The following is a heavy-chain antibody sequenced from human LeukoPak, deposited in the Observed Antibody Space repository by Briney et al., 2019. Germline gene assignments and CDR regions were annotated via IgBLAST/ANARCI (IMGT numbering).Heavy chain of an antibody. CDR2: INSDGSST. CDR3: ARDQALFSCYDQFDY. Sequence: GGSLRLSCAASGFTFSSYWMHWVRQAPGKGLVWVSRINSDGSSTSYADSVKGRFTISRDNAKNTLYLQMNSLRAEDTAVYYCARDQALFSCYDQFDYWGQGTLVTVSS. D-gene: IGHD5-12*01. J-gene: IGHJ4*02. V-gene: IGHV3-74*01. CDR1: GFTFSSYW.